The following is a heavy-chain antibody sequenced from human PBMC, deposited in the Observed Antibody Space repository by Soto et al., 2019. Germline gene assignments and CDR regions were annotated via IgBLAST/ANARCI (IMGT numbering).Heavy chain of an antibody. CDR1: GGSISSSNW. Sequence: QVQLQESGPGLTKPSGTLSLTCAVSGGSISSSNWWTWVRQPPGKGLEWIGEIYHDGSTHYNPSLKSRVTISVDKSKNQFSLRVSYVTAADTAVYYCASGGYYDSRAAYYFDSWGQGTLVTVSS. CDR3: ASGGYYDSRAAYYFDS. V-gene: IGHV4-4*02. D-gene: IGHD3-22*01. J-gene: IGHJ4*02. CDR2: IYHDGST.